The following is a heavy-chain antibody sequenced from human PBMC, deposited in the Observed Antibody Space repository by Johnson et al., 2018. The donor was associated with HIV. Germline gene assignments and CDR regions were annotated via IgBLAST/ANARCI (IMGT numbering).Heavy chain of an antibody. CDR2: ISYDGSNK. Sequence: QEKLVESGGGVVQPGRSLRLSCAASGFTFSSYAMHWDRQAPGKWLEWVAVISYDGSNKYYADSVKGRFTISRDNSKYPRYLQMNSLRAEDTAVDYCASESIMTMVQGWLCAFEIWGQGTMVTVSS. D-gene: IGHD3-10*01. J-gene: IGHJ3*02. CDR3: ASESIMTMVQGWLCAFEI. V-gene: IGHV3-30*04. CDR1: GFTFSSYA.